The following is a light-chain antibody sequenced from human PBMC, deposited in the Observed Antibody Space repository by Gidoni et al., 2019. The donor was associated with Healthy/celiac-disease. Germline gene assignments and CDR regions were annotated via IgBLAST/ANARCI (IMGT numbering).Light chain of an antibody. Sequence: DIQMTQSPSTLSASVGDRVTITCRASQSISSWLAWYQQKPGKATKLLIYKASSLESGVPSRFSGSGSGTEFTLTISSLQPDDFATYYCQQYNSYGTFGQGTKVEIK. CDR2: KAS. CDR3: QQYNSYGT. V-gene: IGKV1-5*03. J-gene: IGKJ1*01. CDR1: QSISSW.